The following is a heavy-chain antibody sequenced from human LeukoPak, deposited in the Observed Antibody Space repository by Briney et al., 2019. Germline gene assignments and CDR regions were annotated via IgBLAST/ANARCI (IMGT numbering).Heavy chain of an antibody. CDR1: GGTFSSYA. J-gene: IGHJ5*02. CDR3: ARGGFPQVVQFGDILTGYYMRWFDP. V-gene: IGHV1-69*13. CDR2: IIPIFGTA. D-gene: IGHD3-9*01. Sequence: GASVKVSCKASGGTFSSYAISWVRQAPGQGLEWMGGIIPIFGTANYAQKFQGRATITADESTSTAYMELSSLRSEDTAVYYCARGGFPQVVQFGDILTGYYMRWFDPWGQGTLVTVSS.